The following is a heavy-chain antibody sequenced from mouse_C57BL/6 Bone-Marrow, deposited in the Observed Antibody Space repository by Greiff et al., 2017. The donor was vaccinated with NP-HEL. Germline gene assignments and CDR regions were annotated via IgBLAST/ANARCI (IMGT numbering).Heavy chain of an antibody. CDR1: GFTFTDYY. CDR2: IRNKANGYTT. V-gene: IGHV7-3*01. D-gene: IGHD1-1*02. Sequence: EVQRVESGGGLVQPGGSLSLSCAASGFTFTDYYMSWVRQPPGKALEWLGFIRNKANGYTTEYSASVKGRFTISRDNSQSILYLQMNALRAEDSATYYCARYKNYVDYYAMDYWGQGTSVTVSS. J-gene: IGHJ4*01. CDR3: ARYKNYVDYYAMDY.